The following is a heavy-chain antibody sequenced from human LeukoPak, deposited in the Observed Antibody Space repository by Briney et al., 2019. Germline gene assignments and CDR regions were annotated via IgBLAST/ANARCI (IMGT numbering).Heavy chain of an antibody. CDR1: GFTVSSNY. D-gene: IGHD2-2*01. J-gene: IGHJ4*02. Sequence: PGGSLRLSCAASGFTVSSNYMRWVRQAPGKGLEWVSVIYSGGSTYYADSVKGRFTISRDNSENTLYLQMNSLRAEDTAVYYCAKDGDCSSTSCYPNPPLWGQGTLVTVSS. CDR2: IYSGGST. CDR3: AKDGDCSSTSCYPNPPL. V-gene: IGHV3-53*01.